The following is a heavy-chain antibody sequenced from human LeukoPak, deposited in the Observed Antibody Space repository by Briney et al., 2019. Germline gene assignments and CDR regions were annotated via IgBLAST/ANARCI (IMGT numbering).Heavy chain of an antibody. D-gene: IGHD3-22*01. CDR2: IKQDGSEK. J-gene: IGHJ4*02. V-gene: IGHV3-7*01. CDR1: GFTFSSYW. Sequence: GGSLRLSCAASGFTFSSYWMSWVRQAPGKGLEWVANIKQDGSEKYYVDSVKGRFTISRDNAKNSLYLQMNSLRAEDTAVYYCARGRLFLGLYYFDYWGQGTLVTVSS. CDR3: ARGRLFLGLYYFDY.